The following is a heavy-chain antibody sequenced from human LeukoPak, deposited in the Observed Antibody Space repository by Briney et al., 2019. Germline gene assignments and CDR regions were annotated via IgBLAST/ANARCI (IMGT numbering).Heavy chain of an antibody. Sequence: GGSLRLSCAASGFTFSSYSMNWVRQAPGKGLEWVSSISSSSSYIYYADSVKGRFTISRDNAKNSLYLQMNSLRAEDTAVYYCARGRDGPYCSGGSCYVLDYWGQGTLVTVSS. CDR3: ARGRDGPYCSGGSCYVLDY. J-gene: IGHJ4*02. V-gene: IGHV3-21*01. CDR2: ISSSSSYI. CDR1: GFTFSSYS. D-gene: IGHD2-15*01.